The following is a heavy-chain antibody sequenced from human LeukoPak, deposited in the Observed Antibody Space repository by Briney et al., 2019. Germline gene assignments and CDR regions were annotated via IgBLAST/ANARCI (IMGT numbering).Heavy chain of an antibody. V-gene: IGHV3-11*01. Sequence: GGSLRLSCAASGFTFSDYYMSWIRQAPGKGLEWVSYISSTGSTIFYADSVKGRFIISRDNAKNSLYLQMNSLRAEDTAVYYCARVVYCSGGSCQIFAFDIWGQGTMVTVSS. CDR2: ISSTGSTI. CDR3: ARVVYCSGGSCQIFAFDI. J-gene: IGHJ3*02. D-gene: IGHD2-15*01. CDR1: GFTFSDYY.